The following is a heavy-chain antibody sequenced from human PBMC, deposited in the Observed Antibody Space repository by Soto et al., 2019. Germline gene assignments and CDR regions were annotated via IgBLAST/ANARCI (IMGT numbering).Heavy chain of an antibody. J-gene: IGHJ3*02. V-gene: IGHV3-74*01. CDR2: IDNHGDGT. D-gene: IGHD6-25*01. CDR1: GFTFTNYW. Sequence: EVQVVESGGGLVQPGGSLRLSCAASGFTFTNYWMHWVRQVPGEGLVWVSRIDNHGDGTSYADFVKGRFPSSRDNAKNTLYLQMISLRVEDTAIYYLGAVFENWGQGTMVTVSS. CDR3: GAVFEN.